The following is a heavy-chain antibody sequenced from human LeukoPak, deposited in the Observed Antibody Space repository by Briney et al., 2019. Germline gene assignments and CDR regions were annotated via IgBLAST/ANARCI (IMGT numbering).Heavy chain of an antibody. J-gene: IGHJ6*03. Sequence: GGSLRLSCAASGFTFSSYGMSWVRQAPGKGLEWVAIISYDGSNEYYADSVKGRFTISRDNAKNSLYLQTNSLRAEDTAVYYCARDRAGTAMPMISYYYYYMDVWGKGTTVTVSS. CDR2: ISYDGSNE. CDR3: ARDRAGTAMPMISYYYYYMDV. D-gene: IGHD5-18*01. V-gene: IGHV3-30*03. CDR1: GFTFSSYG.